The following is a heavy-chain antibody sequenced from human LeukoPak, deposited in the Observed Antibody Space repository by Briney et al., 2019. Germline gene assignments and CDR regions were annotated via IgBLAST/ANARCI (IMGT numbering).Heavy chain of an antibody. V-gene: IGHV4-34*01. CDR1: GGSFSGYY. Sequence: PSETLSLTCAVYGGSFSGYYWSWIRQPPGKGLEWIGEINHSGSTNYNPSLKSRVTISVDTSENQFSLKLSSVTAADTAVYYCARKGFDWLKGGNYFDYWGQGTLVTVSS. CDR3: ARKGFDWLKGGNYFDY. CDR2: INHSGST. D-gene: IGHD3-9*01. J-gene: IGHJ4*02.